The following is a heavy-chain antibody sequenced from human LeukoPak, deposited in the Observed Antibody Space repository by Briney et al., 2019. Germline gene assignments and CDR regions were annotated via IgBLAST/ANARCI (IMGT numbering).Heavy chain of an antibody. CDR3: AKDEGLQPGY. J-gene: IGHJ4*02. Sequence: GGSLRLSCAASGFTFSNYNMNWVRQAPGKGLEWVSSIRSSTTYVYYADSVKGRFTISRDNAKNSLYLQMNSLRAEDTAVYYCAKDEGLQPGYWGQGTLVTVSS. V-gene: IGHV3-21*04. CDR1: GFTFSNYN. D-gene: IGHD5-24*01. CDR2: IRSSTTYV.